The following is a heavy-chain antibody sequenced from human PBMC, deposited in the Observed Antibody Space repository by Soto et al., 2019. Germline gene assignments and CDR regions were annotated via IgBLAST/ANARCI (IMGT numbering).Heavy chain of an antibody. V-gene: IGHV4-59*01. D-gene: IGHD1-26*01. CDR3: ARGRWEPIAFDY. CDR2: IYYSGST. CDR1: GGSISSYY. Sequence: LTFTVSGGSISSYYWSWIRQPPGKGLEWIGYIYYSGSTNYNPSLKSRVAISVDTSKNQFSLKLSSVTAADTAVYYCARGRWEPIAFDYWGQGTLVTVSS. J-gene: IGHJ4*02.